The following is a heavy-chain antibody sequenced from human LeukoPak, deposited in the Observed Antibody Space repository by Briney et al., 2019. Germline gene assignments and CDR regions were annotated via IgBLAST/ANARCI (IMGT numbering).Heavy chain of an antibody. CDR2: INPKTGDT. D-gene: IGHD6-13*01. CDR3: ATDRLPQSIAAAGTLNAFDI. Sequence: ASVKVSCKASGYTFTGYYMHWVRQAPGQGLEWMGWINPKTGDTNYAQKFQGRVTMTRDTSINTAYMELTSLRPDDTAVYYCATDRLPQSIAAAGTLNAFDIWGQGTMVTVSS. V-gene: IGHV1-2*02. J-gene: IGHJ3*02. CDR1: GYTFTGYY.